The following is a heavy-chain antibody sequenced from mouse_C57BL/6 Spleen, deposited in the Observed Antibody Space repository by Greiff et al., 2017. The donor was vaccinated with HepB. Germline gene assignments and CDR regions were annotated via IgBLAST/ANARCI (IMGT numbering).Heavy chain of an antibody. V-gene: IGHV1-82*01. CDR3: AGYWYFDV. Sequence: QVHVKQSGPELVKPGASVKISCKASGYAFSSSWMNWVKQRPGKGLEWIGRIYPGDGDTNYNGKFKGKATLTADKSSSTAYMQLSSLTSEDSAVYFCAGYWYFDVWGTGTTVTVSS. CDR1: GYAFSSSW. CDR2: IYPGDGDT. J-gene: IGHJ1*03.